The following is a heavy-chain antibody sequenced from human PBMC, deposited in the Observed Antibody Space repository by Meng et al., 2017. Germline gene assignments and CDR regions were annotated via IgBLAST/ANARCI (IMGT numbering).Heavy chain of an antibody. J-gene: IGHJ4*02. CDR3: ARVRRNYGSGSYGEYYFDY. V-gene: IGHV1-69*05. D-gene: IGHD3-10*01. Sequence: SVTVSCKASGGTFSSYAISWVRQAPGQGLEWMGGNIPIFSTANYAQKFQGRVTITTDESTSTAYMEQSSLRSEDTAVYYCARVRRNYGSGSYGEYYFDYWGQGTLVTVSS. CDR1: GGTFSSYA. CDR2: NIPIFSTA.